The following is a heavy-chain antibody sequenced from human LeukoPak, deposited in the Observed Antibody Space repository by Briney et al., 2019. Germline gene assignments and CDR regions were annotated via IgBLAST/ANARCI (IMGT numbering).Heavy chain of an antibody. CDR1: GFSFSRYW. J-gene: IGHJ4*02. D-gene: IGHD1-1*01. V-gene: IGHV3-7*01. CDR2: IKQDGSEK. Sequence: WGSLRLSCAASGFSFSRYWMSWVRQAPGKGLEWVANIKQDGSEKYYVDSVKGRFTISRDNAKNTLYLQMNSLSAEDTAVYYCAKVGTNFLRYHFDSWGRGTLVTVSS. CDR3: AKVGTNFLRYHFDS.